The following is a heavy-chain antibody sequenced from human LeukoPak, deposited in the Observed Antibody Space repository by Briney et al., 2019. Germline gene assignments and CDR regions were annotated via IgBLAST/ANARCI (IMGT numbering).Heavy chain of an antibody. Sequence: PSETLSLTCTVSGDSISRSSYFWGWIRQPPGKGLEWIGSIYYSGSTYYNPSLKSRVTISVDSSNNQFSLKLNSVTAADTAVYYCARGSADHWGQGTLVTVSS. J-gene: IGHJ5*02. CDR2: IYYSGST. V-gene: IGHV4-39*07. CDR1: GDSISRSSYF. D-gene: IGHD3-10*01. CDR3: ARGSADH.